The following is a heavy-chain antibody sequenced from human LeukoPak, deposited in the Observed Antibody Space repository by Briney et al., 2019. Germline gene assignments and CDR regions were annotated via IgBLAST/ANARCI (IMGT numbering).Heavy chain of an antibody. CDR3: ARDEGVFGGGKGTKHNGFDP. D-gene: IGHD3-16*01. CDR2: IYYSGST. Sequence: PSETLSLTCTVSGGSISSYYWSWIRQPPGKGLEWIGYIYYSGSTNYNPSLKSRVTISVDTSKNQFSLKLSSVTAADTAVYYCARDEGVFGGGKGTKHNGFDPGGRGTLVTVSS. CDR1: GGSISSYY. V-gene: IGHV4-59*01. J-gene: IGHJ5*02.